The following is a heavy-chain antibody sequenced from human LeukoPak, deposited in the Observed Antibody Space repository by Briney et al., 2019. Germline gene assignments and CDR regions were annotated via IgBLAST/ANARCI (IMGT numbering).Heavy chain of an antibody. J-gene: IGHJ3*02. CDR1: GYSFTSYW. Sequence: GESLKISCKGSGYSFTSYWIGWVRQMPGKGLEWMGIIYPGDSDTRYSPFFQGQVTISADKSISTAYLQWSSLKASDTAMYYCARLGVIAARPRNAFDIWGQGTMVTVSS. CDR2: IYPGDSDT. V-gene: IGHV5-51*01. CDR3: ARLGVIAARPRNAFDI. D-gene: IGHD6-6*01.